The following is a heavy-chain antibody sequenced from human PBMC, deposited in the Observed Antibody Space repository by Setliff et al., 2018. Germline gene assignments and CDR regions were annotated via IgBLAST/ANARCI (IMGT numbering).Heavy chain of an antibody. CDR2: TRYDGSSK. D-gene: IGHD3-3*01. CDR1: EFTFNKYW. Sequence: GGSLRLSCAASEFTFNKYWMTWVRQAPGKGPEWVAFTRYDGSSKYHADSVKGRFTISRDNSKNTLYLQMNSLRPEDTAVYYCVKVSGRFDAGFDSWGQGTLVTVSS. J-gene: IGHJ4*02. V-gene: IGHV3-30*02. CDR3: VKVSGRFDAGFDS.